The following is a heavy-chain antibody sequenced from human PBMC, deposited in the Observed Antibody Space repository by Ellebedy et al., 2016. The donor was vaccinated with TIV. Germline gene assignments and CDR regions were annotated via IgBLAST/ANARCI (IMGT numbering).Heavy chain of an antibody. CDR3: ARGKLERRIYYFDY. CDR1: GGSFSGYY. V-gene: IGHV4-34*01. D-gene: IGHD1-1*01. J-gene: IGHJ4*02. CDR2: INHSGST. Sequence: SETLSLTXAVYGGSFSGYYWSWIRQPPGKGLEWIGEINHSGSTNYNPSLKSRVTISVDTSKNQFSLKLSSVTAADTAVYYCARGKLERRIYYFDYWGQGTLVTVSS.